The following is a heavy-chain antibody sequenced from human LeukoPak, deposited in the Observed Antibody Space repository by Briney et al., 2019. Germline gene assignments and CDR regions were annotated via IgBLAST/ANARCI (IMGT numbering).Heavy chain of an antibody. CDR2: INPSGGST. CDR1: GYIFTSYY. CDR3: ASRDCSGGRCHFAGADPFDY. D-gene: IGHD2-15*01. V-gene: IGHV1-46*01. J-gene: IGHJ4*02. Sequence: GASVKVSCKASGYIFTSYYMHWVRQAPGQGLEWMGIINPSGGSTSYAQKFQGRVTMTRDTSTSTVYMELSSLRSEDTAVYYCASRDCSGGRCHFAGADPFDYWGQGTLVTVSS.